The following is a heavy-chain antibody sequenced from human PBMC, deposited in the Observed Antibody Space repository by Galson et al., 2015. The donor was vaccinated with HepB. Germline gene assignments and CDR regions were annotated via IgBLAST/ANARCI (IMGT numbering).Heavy chain of an antibody. CDR1: GGTFSSYT. Sequence: SVKVSCKASGGTFSSYTISWVRQAPGQGLEWMGRIIPILGIANYAQKFQGRVTITADKSTSTAYMELSSLRSEDTAVYYCARDRRRTSAMVTAYYYYGMDVWGQGTTVTVSS. CDR2: IIPILGIA. CDR3: ARDRRRTSAMVTAYYYYGMDV. J-gene: IGHJ6*02. D-gene: IGHD5-18*01. V-gene: IGHV1-69*04.